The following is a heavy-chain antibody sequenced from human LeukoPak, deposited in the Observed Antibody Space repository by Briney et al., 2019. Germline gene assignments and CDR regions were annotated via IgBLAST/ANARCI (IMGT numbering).Heavy chain of an antibody. V-gene: IGHV4-59*01. Sequence: SETLSLTCTVSGGSISSYYWSWIRQPPGKGLEWIGYIYYGGSTNYNPSLKSRVTISVDTSKNQFSLKLSSVTAADTAVYYCARHSSTSYYYYGMDAWGQGTTVTVSS. CDR2: IYYGGST. D-gene: IGHD2-2*01. CDR3: ARHSSTSYYYYGMDA. J-gene: IGHJ6*02. CDR1: GGSISSYY.